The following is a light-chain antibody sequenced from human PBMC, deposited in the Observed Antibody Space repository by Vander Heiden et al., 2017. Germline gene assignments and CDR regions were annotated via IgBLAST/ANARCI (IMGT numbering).Light chain of an antibody. J-gene: IGLJ3*02. CDR1: SSDVGGYNY. CDR2: DVT. V-gene: IGLV2-11*01. Sequence: SALTPPRSVSASPRQSVTISCTGTSSDVGGYNYVSWYQQHPGRAPKVFIYDVTQRPSGVPDRFSGSKSGNTASLTISGLQAEDEADYYCSSYAGSYTWVFGGGTKLTVL. CDR3: SSYAGSYTWV.